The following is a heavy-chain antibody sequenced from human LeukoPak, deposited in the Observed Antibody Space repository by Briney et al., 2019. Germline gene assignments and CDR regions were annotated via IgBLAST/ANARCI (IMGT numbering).Heavy chain of an antibody. Sequence: ETGGSLRLSCAASGFTFSNYAMSWVRQAPGKGLECVSAISGTGGSKYYADSVKGRFTISRDNSKNTFYLQMSSLRVEDTAVYYCANGPPIPYSSGGSVDYGGQGPLVTVSS. D-gene: IGHD6-19*01. CDR1: GFTFSNYA. CDR2: ISGTGGSK. J-gene: IGHJ4*02. CDR3: ANGPPIPYSSGGSVDY. V-gene: IGHV3-23*01.